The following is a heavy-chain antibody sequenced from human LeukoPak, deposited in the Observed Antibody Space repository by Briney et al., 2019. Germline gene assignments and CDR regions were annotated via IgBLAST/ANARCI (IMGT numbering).Heavy chain of an antibody. CDR3: ARDLARRIVGATPAY. D-gene: IGHD1-26*01. CDR2: ISAYNGNT. V-gene: IGHV1-18*01. J-gene: IGHJ4*02. CDR1: GYTFTSYG. Sequence: ASVKVSCKASGYTFTSYGFSWVRQAPGQGLEWMGWISAYNGNTNYAQNLQGRVTMTTDTSTSTAYMEPRSLRSDDTAVYYCARDLARRIVGATPAYWGQGTLVTVSS.